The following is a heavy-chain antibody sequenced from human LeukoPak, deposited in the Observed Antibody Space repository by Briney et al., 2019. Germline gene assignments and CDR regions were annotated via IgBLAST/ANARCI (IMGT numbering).Heavy chain of an antibody. D-gene: IGHD3-16*01. J-gene: IGHJ4*02. V-gene: IGHV1-3*01. CDR2: INAGNGNT. CDR3: ASNYVWGSYRLN. CDR1: GYTFTNYA. Sequence: ASVKVSCKASGYTFTNYAMHWVRQAPGQRLEWMGWINAGNGNTKYSQKFQGRVTITRDTSASTAYMELSSLRSEDTAVYYCASNYVWGSYRLNWGQGTLVTVSS.